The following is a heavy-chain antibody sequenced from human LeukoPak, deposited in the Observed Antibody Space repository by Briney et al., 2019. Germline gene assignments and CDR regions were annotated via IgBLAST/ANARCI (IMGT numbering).Heavy chain of an antibody. CDR3: ATVVTGYNWFDP. CDR2: FDPEDGET. Sequence: ASVKVSCKVSGYTPTELSMHWVRQAPGKGLEWMGGFDPEDGETIYAQKSQGRVTMTEDTSTDTAYMELSSLRSEDRAVYYCATVVTGYNWFDPWGQGTLVTVSS. D-gene: IGHD2-15*01. CDR1: GYTPTELS. J-gene: IGHJ5*02. V-gene: IGHV1-24*01.